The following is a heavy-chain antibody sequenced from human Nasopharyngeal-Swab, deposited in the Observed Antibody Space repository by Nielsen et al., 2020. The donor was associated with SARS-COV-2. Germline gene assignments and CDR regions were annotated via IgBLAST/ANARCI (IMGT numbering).Heavy chain of an antibody. CDR2: ISSSSSYI. V-gene: IGHV3-21*01. Sequence: GGSLRLSCAASGFTFSSYSMNWVRQAPGKGLEWVSSISSSSSYIYYADSVKGRFTISRDNAKNSLYLQMNSLRAEDTAVYYCAKDLGIVVVPAARGLFDYWGQGTLVTVSS. D-gene: IGHD2-2*03. CDR1: GFTFSSYS. CDR3: AKDLGIVVVPAARGLFDY. J-gene: IGHJ4*02.